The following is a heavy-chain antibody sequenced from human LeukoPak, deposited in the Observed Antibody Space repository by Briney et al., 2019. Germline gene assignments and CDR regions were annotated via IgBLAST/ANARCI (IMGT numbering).Heavy chain of an antibody. Sequence: GGSLRLSCAASGFTFSNYAIHWVRQAPGKGLEWVAVISYAGSNKHYADSVKGRFTISRDNSKNTLYLQMNSLRAEDTAVYYCARARKSGGITMIRGVKDRGWFDPWGQGTLVTVSS. CDR2: ISYAGSNK. D-gene: IGHD3-10*01. CDR3: ARARKSGGITMIRGVKDRGWFDP. J-gene: IGHJ5*02. V-gene: IGHV3-30*04. CDR1: GFTFSNYA.